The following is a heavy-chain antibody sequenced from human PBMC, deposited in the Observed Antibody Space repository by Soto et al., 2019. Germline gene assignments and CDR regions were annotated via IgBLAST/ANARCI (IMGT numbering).Heavy chain of an antibody. CDR2: INHSGST. Sequence: PSETLSLTCAVYGGSFSGYYWSWIRQPPGKGLEWIGEINHSGSTNYNPSLESRVTISVDTSKNQFSLKLSSVTAADTAVYYCARTVSNNGPHPRSTLVWAQGTTDIVSS. V-gene: IGHV4-34*01. CDR1: GGSFSGYY. CDR3: ARTVSNNGPHPRSTLV. D-gene: IGHD4-4*01. J-gene: IGHJ6*02.